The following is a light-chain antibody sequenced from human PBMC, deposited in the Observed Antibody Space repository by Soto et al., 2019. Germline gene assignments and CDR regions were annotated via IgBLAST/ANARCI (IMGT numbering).Light chain of an antibody. Sequence: QAVVTQPPSVSGAPGQRVTISCTGSSSNIGRGYDVHWYQQLPRTAPKLLIYGNTNRPSGVPDRFSGSKSGTSASLAITGLQAEDEADYYCQSYDSSLSGWVFGGGTKLTVL. J-gene: IGLJ3*02. CDR2: GNT. CDR3: QSYDSSLSGWV. V-gene: IGLV1-40*01. CDR1: SSNIGRGYD.